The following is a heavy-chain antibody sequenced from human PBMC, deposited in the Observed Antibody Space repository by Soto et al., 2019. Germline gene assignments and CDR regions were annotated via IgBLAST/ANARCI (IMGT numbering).Heavy chain of an antibody. Sequence: HPWGSLRLSCAASGFTFSSYGMHWVRQAPGKGLEWVAVISYDGSNKYYADSVKGRFTISRDNSKNTLYLQMNSLRAEDTAVYYCAKEGYCISTSCLYFDYWGQGTLVTVSS. D-gene: IGHD2-2*01. CDR2: ISYDGSNK. V-gene: IGHV3-30*18. CDR1: GFTFSSYG. CDR3: AKEGYCISTSCLYFDY. J-gene: IGHJ4*02.